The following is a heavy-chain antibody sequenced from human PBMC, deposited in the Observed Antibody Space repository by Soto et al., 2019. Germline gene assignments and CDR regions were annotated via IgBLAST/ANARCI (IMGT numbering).Heavy chain of an antibody. CDR1: GGSISSGSYY. CDR2: IYYSGST. CDR3: ATRTDYYYGSGSLGRMDV. V-gene: IGHV4-31*03. D-gene: IGHD3-10*01. Sequence: QVQLQESGPGLVKPSQTLSLTCTVSGGSISSGSYYWSWMRQLPGKGLEWIGYIYYSGSTYYNPSLKIRVTISADTSKNQFSLKLISVTAADTAVYYCATRTDYYYGSGSLGRMDVWGQGTTVTVSS. J-gene: IGHJ6*02.